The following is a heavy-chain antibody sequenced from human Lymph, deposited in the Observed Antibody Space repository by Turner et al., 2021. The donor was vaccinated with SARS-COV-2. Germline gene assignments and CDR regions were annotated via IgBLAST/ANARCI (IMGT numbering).Heavy chain of an antibody. Sequence: EVQLVESGGGLIQPGGSLSLTCAASGFTVSINYMSWVRQAPGKGLEWVSVIYSGGSTYYADSVKGRFTISRDNSKNTLYLQMNSLRTEDTAVYYCARGPMYYDILTGYYDPYYFDYWGQGTLVTVSS. CDR1: GFTVSINY. D-gene: IGHD3-9*01. CDR3: ARGPMYYDILTGYYDPYYFDY. V-gene: IGHV3-53*01. J-gene: IGHJ4*02. CDR2: IYSGGST.